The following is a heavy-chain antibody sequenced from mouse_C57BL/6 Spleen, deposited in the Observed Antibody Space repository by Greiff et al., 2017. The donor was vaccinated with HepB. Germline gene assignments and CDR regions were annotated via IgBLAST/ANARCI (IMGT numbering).Heavy chain of an antibody. CDR1: GYTFTSYW. D-gene: IGHD3-2*02. CDR3: ARGSSGPYYAMDY. Sequence: VQLQQPGAELVKPGASVKLSCKASGYTFTSYWMQWVKQRPGQGLEWIGEIDPSDSYTNYNQKFKGKATLTVDTSSSTAYMQLSSLTSEDSAVYYCARGSSGPYYAMDYWGQGTSVTVSS. J-gene: IGHJ4*01. V-gene: IGHV1-50*01. CDR2: IDPSDSYT.